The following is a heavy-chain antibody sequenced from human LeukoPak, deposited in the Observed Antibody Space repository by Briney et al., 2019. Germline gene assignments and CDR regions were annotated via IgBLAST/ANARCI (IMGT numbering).Heavy chain of an antibody. CDR2: IYHSGST. D-gene: IGHD3-22*01. J-gene: IGHJ3*02. V-gene: IGHV4-30-2*01. CDR1: GGYISSGAYS. Sequence: SETLSLTCAVSGGYISSGAYSWSWSRQPPGNGLEWIGYIYHSGSTYYNPSLKSRVTISADRSKNQFSLKLSSVTAADTAVYYCARADSSRAFDIWGQGTMVTVSS. CDR3: ARADSSRAFDI.